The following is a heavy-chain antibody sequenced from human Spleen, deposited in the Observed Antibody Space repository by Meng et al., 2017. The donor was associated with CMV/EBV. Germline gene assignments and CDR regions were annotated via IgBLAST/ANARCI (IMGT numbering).Heavy chain of an antibody. D-gene: IGHD1-26*01. V-gene: IGHV3-15*01. J-gene: IGHJ3*02. CDR1: GFTFSNAW. CDR2: IKSKTDGGTT. CDR3: TTALRYSGSYGRKNDDAFDI. Sequence: GESLKISCAASGFTFSNAWMSWVRQAPGKGLEWVGRIKSKTDGGTTDYAAPVKGRFTISRDDSKNTLYLQMNSLKTEDTAVYYCTTALRYSGSYGRKNDDAFDIWGQGTMVTVSS.